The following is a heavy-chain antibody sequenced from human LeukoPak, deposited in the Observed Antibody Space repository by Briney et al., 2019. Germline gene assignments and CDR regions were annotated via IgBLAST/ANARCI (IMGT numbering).Heavy chain of an antibody. V-gene: IGHV4-34*01. CDR1: GGSFSGYY. CDR2: INHSGST. J-gene: IGHJ5*02. D-gene: IGHD3-10*01. Sequence: SETLSLTCAVYGGSFSGYYWSWIRQPPGKGLEWIGEINHSGSTNYNPSLKSRVTISVDTSKNQFSLKLSSVTAADTAVYYCARGVTAGWFDPWGQGTLVTVSS. CDR3: ARGVTAGWFDP.